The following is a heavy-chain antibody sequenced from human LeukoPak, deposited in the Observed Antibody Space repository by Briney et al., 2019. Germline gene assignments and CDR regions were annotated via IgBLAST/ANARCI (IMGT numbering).Heavy chain of an antibody. CDR2: ISSRSDGT. D-gene: IGHD2-21*01. CDR1: GFSFSSYG. V-gene: IGHV3-23*01. Sequence: GGSLRLSCAASGFSFSSYGMSWVRQAPGKGLEWVSAISSRSDGTWNVDSVRGRFTISRDNSKSTLYLQMNSLRAEDTALYYCVRDRRFPDDVFDIWGQGTMVTVSS. CDR3: VRDRRFPDDVFDI. J-gene: IGHJ3*02.